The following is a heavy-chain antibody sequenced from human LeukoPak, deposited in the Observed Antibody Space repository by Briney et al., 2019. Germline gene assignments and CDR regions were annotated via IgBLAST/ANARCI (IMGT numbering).Heavy chain of an antibody. V-gene: IGHV3-48*02. CDR3: ARGSYAERWLHRVFDY. Sequence: PGGSLRLSCAASGFTFSSYSMNWVRQAPGKGLEWVSYISSSSSTIYYADSVKGRFTISRDNAKNSLYLQMNSLRDEDTAVYYCARGSYAERWLHRVFDYWGQGTLVTVSS. CDR1: GFTFSSYS. D-gene: IGHD5-24*01. CDR2: ISSSSSTI. J-gene: IGHJ4*02.